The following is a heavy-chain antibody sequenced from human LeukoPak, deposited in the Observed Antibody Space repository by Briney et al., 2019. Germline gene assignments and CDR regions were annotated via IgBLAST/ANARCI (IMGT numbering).Heavy chain of an antibody. V-gene: IGHV4-39*07. CDR1: GGSISSSSYY. J-gene: IGHJ4*02. D-gene: IGHD3-9*01. CDR2: IYYSGTT. CDR3: ARGHVLRYCRARGAFDY. Sequence: PSETLSLTCTVSGGSISSSSYYWGWIRQPPGKGLEWIGSIYYSGTTYYNPSLKSRVTISVDTSKNQFSLKLSSVTAADTAVYYCARGHVLRYCRARGAFDYWGQGTLVTVSS.